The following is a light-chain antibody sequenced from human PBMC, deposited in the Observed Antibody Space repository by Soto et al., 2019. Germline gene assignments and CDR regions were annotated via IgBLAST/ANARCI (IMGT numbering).Light chain of an antibody. CDR1: QSVSSN. Sequence: EIVMTQSPATLPVSPREGAPVSCRASQSVSSNLAWYPQKPGQAPRHLIYGASTRATGIPARFSGSGSGTEFTLTIRSLQSDDFAVYYCQQYDKWSTSNTFGQGTKLESK. CDR2: GAS. J-gene: IGKJ2*01. V-gene: IGKV3-15*01. CDR3: QQYDKWSTSNT.